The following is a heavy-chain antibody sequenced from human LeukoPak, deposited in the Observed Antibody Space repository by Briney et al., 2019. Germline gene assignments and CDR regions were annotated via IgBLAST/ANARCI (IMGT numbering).Heavy chain of an antibody. CDR2: ISGSGGST. CDR1: GFTFSSYA. D-gene: IGHD1-26*01. CDR3: AKDQGSSYSGSYLLFEY. J-gene: IGHJ4*02. V-gene: IGHV3-23*01. Sequence: PGGSLTLSCAASGFTFSSYAMSWVRQAPGKGLEWVSAISGSGGSTYYADSVKGRFTISRDNSKNTLYLQMSSLRAEDTAVYYCAKDQGSSYSGSYLLFEYWGQGTLVTVSS.